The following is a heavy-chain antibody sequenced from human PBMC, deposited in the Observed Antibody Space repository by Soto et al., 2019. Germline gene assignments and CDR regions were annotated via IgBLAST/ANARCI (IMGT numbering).Heavy chain of an antibody. D-gene: IGHD3-22*01. CDR1: GFTFSSYG. J-gene: IGHJ3*02. CDR2: IWYDGSNK. V-gene: IGHV3-33*01. CDR3: ARGYYYDSSGYYPLVVGAFDI. Sequence: GPLRLSCAASGFTFSSYGMHWVRQAPGKGLEWVAVIWYDGSNKYYADSVKGRFTISRDNSKNTLYLQMNSLRAEDTAVYYCARGYYYDSSGYYPLVVGAFDIWGQGTMVTVSS.